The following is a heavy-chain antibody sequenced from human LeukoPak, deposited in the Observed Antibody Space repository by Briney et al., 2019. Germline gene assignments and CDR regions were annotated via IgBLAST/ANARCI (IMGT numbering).Heavy chain of an antibody. CDR2: IYYTGTT. V-gene: IGHV4-39*01. J-gene: IGHJ5*02. D-gene: IGHD3/OR15-3a*01. CDR3: ARQEIGLRSFDP. Sequence: SETLSLTCTVSGGSISSSLYHWGWIRQSPGKNLEWLGSIYYTGTTHYNPSLKSRVTISVDTSKDQFSLNLSSVTAADTAVYYCARQEIGLRSFDPWGQGTLVTVSS. CDR1: GGSISSSLYH.